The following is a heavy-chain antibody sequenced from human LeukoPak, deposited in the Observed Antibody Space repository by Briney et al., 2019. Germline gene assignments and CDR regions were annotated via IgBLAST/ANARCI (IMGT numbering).Heavy chain of an antibody. Sequence: GGSLRLSCAASGFTVSSNYMSWVRQAPGKGLEWVSVIYSGGTTYYADSVKGRFTTSRDNSNNTLYPQMNSLRAEDTAVYYCARGPVTKFEIWGQGTILTVSS. J-gene: IGHJ3*02. D-gene: IGHD4-17*01. CDR1: GFTVSSNY. V-gene: IGHV3-53*01. CDR2: IYSGGTT. CDR3: ARGPVTKFEI.